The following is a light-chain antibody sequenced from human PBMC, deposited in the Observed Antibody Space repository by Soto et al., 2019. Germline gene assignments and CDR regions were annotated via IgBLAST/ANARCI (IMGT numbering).Light chain of an antibody. CDR2: DAS. Sequence: EIVLTQSPATLSLSPGERATLSCRASQSVSSNYLAWYQQKPGLAPRLLIYDASSRATGIPDRFSGSGSGTDFTLTISRLEPEDFAVYYCQQYGSSPYTFGQGTKLEIK. CDR3: QQYGSSPYT. CDR1: QSVSSNY. V-gene: IGKV3D-20*01. J-gene: IGKJ2*01.